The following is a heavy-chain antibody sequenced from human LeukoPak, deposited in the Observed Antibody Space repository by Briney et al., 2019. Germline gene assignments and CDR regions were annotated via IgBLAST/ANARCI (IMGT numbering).Heavy chain of an antibody. D-gene: IGHD3-10*01. Sequence: SETLSLTCTVSGGSISSSSYYWGWIRQPPGKGLEWLGSIYDSSSTYYNPSLKSRVTVSVDTSKKQFSLKLSPVTAADTAVYYCVGGSGTDFDYWGQGTLVTVSS. CDR1: GGSISSSSYY. J-gene: IGHJ4*02. CDR2: IYDSSST. CDR3: VGGSGTDFDY. V-gene: IGHV4-39*01.